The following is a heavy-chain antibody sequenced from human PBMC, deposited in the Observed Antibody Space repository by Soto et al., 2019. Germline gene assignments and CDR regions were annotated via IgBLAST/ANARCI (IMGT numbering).Heavy chain of an antibody. D-gene: IGHD3-3*01. V-gene: IGHV1-46*01. CDR3: ARXADKLRFLEWLHNWFDP. Sequence: ASVKVSCKASGYTFTSYYMHWVRQAPGQGLEWMGIINPSGGSTSYAQKFQGRVTMTRDTSTSTVYMELSSLRSEDTAVYYCARXADKLRFLEWLHNWFDPWGQGTLVTVSS. CDR1: GYTFTSYY. J-gene: IGHJ5*02. CDR2: INPSGGST.